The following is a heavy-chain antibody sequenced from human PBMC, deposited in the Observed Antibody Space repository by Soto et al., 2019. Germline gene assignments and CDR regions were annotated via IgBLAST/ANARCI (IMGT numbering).Heavy chain of an antibody. CDR1: GGLFSSFA. CDR3: GRGGGPYVWFNEF. V-gene: IGHV1-69*01. J-gene: IGHJ4*02. Sequence: QEQLVQSGPEVKKPGSSVKVSCKDSGGLFSSFAISWVRQAPGQGLEWLGGIIPVFGTPTYAEKFQGRLTITVDESTNTAYMELRSLRSGDTAIYYCGRGGGPYVWFNEFWGQGTLVTVSS. CDR2: IIPVFGTP. D-gene: IGHD3-16*01.